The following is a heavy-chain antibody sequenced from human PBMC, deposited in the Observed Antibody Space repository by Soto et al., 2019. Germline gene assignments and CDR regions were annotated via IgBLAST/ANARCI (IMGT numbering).Heavy chain of an antibody. V-gene: IGHV3-23*01. D-gene: IGHD3-10*01. CDR2: ISGSGGST. CDR3: AKNNLFGSGTKAY. J-gene: IGHJ4*02. Sequence: EVQLLESGGGLVQVGESLRLSCPASGFTFSNYPMSWVRQVPGKGLEWVSSISGSGGSTYYADSVRGRFTISRDNSKNTLYLQMNSLRAEDTAVYYCAKNNLFGSGTKAYWGQGTLVTVSS. CDR1: GFTFSNYP.